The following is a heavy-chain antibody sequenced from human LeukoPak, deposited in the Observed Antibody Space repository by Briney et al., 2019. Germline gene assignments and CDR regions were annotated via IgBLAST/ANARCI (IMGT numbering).Heavy chain of an antibody. V-gene: IGHV3-23*01. D-gene: IGHD3-3*01. Sequence: PGGSLRLSCAASGFTFSSYAMNWVRQAPGKGLEWVSGISSSGDNTYYADSVKGRFTISRDNSKKPLYLQMNSLRAEDTAVYYCAKDRVAIFGVVTTHWFDPWGQGALVTVSS. CDR1: GFTFSSYA. CDR3: AKDRVAIFGVVTTHWFDP. CDR2: ISSSGDNT. J-gene: IGHJ5*02.